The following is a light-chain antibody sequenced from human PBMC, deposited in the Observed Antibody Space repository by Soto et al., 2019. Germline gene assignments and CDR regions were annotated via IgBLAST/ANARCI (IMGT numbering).Light chain of an antibody. V-gene: IGKV1-27*01. CDR1: QDISNC. Sequence: DIQMTQSPSSLSASVGDRVTITCRTSQDISNCLAWYQQKPGRVPKLLIYAASTLQSGVPPRFSGGGSGAAFSLTISSLQPEDVANYYCQKYNIAPPTFGGGTKVEIQ. CDR3: QKYNIAPPT. CDR2: AAS. J-gene: IGKJ4*01.